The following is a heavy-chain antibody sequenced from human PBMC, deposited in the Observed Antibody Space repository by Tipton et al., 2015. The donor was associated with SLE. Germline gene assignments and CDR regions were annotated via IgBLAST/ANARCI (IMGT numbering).Heavy chain of an antibody. Sequence: TLSLTCTVSGGSISSSSYYWGWIRQPPGKGLEWIGSIYYSGSTYYNPSLKSRVTISVDTSKIQFSLNLNSVIPADTAMYYCARTEGSQYASWYFDRWGRGTLVSVSS. V-gene: IGHV4-39*07. CDR2: IYYSGST. CDR3: ARTEGSQYASWYFDR. CDR1: GGSISSSSYY. J-gene: IGHJ4*02. D-gene: IGHD6-13*01.